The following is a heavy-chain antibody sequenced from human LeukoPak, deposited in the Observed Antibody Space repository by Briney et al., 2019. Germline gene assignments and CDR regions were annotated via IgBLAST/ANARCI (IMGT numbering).Heavy chain of an antibody. CDR3: ATTTIRLGY. Sequence: SETLSLTCTVSGGSISSSSHYWGWIRQPPGKGLEWIGSIYYSRSTTYYKPSLKSRGTISVDTSKNQFSLKLSSVTAADTAVYYCATTTIRLGYWGQGTLVTVSS. D-gene: IGHD1-26*01. V-gene: IGHV4-39*07. CDR1: GGSISSSSHY. CDR2: IYYSRSTT. J-gene: IGHJ4*02.